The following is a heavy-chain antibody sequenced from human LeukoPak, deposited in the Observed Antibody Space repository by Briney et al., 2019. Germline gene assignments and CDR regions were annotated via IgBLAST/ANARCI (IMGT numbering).Heavy chain of an antibody. CDR1: GYTFTSYY. J-gene: IGHJ4*02. CDR2: INPSGGST. D-gene: IGHD2-2*01. CDR3: ARGAVVPAAILARRHYYFDY. Sequence: GASVKVSCKASGYTFTSYYMHWVRQAPGQGLEWMGIINPSGGSTSYAQKFQGRVTMTRDTSISTAYMELSSLRSEDTAVYYCARGAVVPAAILARRHYYFDYWGQGTLVTVSS. V-gene: IGHV1-46*01.